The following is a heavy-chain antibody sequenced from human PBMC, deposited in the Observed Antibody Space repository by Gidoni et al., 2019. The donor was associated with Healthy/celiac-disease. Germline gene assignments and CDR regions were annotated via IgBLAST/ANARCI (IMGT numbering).Heavy chain of an antibody. Sequence: QVQLQQWGAGLVKPSETLALTCDVYGGSFSGYYWSWIRQPPGKGLEWIGEINHSGSTNYNPSLTSRVTISVDTSKNQFSLKLSSVTAADTAVYYCARAVAGDYWGQGTLVTVSS. CDR1: GGSFSGYY. J-gene: IGHJ4*02. CDR3: ARAVAGDY. D-gene: IGHD6-19*01. V-gene: IGHV4-34*01. CDR2: INHSGST.